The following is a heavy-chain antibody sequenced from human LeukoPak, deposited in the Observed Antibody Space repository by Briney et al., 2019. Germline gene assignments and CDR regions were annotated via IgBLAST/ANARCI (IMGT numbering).Heavy chain of an antibody. CDR1: GYTFTSYY. Sequence: ASVKVSCKASGYTFTSYYMHWVRQAPGQGLEWMGIINPSGGSTSYAQKFQGRVTMIRDTSTSTVYMELSSLRSEDTAVYYCARANGGGSGSYYNKSPAFDPWGQGTLVTVSS. J-gene: IGHJ5*02. V-gene: IGHV1-46*01. CDR2: INPSGGST. D-gene: IGHD3-10*01. CDR3: ARANGGGSGSYYNKSPAFDP.